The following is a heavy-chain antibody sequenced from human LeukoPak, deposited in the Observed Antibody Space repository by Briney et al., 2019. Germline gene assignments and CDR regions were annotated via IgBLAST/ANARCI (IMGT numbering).Heavy chain of an antibody. D-gene: IGHD3-10*02. V-gene: IGHV4-59*01. Sequence: KPSETLSLTCTVSGGSISSYYWSWIRQPPGKGLEWIGYIYYSGSTNYNPSLKSRVTISVDTSKNQFSLKLSSVTAADTAVYYCARERSVFGDYYYGMDVWGQGTTVTVSS. CDR1: GGSISSYY. CDR2: IYYSGST. CDR3: ARERSVFGDYYYGMDV. J-gene: IGHJ6*02.